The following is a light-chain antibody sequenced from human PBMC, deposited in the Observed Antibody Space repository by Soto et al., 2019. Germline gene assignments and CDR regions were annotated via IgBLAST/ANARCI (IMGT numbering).Light chain of an antibody. CDR2: EVS. Sequence: QSALTQPASVSGSPGQSITISCTGTSSDVGDYNYVSWYQQHPGEAPKLMIYEVSNQPSGVSNRFSGSKSGNTASLTISGLQAEDEADYYCSSYTSSDTYVFGTGTKLTVL. J-gene: IGLJ1*01. V-gene: IGLV2-14*01. CDR3: SSYTSSDTYV. CDR1: SSDVGDYNY.